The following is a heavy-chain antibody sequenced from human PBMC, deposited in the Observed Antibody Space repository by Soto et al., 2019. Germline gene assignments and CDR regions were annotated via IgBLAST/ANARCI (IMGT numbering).Heavy chain of an antibody. CDR2: ISDSGGNT. CDR1: GFTFSNYA. CDR3: AKEEVGAGDY. J-gene: IGHJ4*02. V-gene: IGHV3-23*01. D-gene: IGHD1-26*01. Sequence: EVQLLESGGGLVQPGESLRLSCAASGFTFSNYAMAWVRQAPGKGLEWLSAISDSGGNTYYAGSVKGRFTISRDNSKNTLYLQKNSLRAEDTAVYYGAKEEVGAGDYWGQGTLDTVSS.